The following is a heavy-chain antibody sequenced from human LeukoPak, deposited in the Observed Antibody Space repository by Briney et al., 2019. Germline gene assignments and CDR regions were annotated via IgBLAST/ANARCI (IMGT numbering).Heavy chain of an antibody. V-gene: IGHV4-59*08. J-gene: IGHJ4*02. D-gene: IGHD1-14*01. CDR1: GASINSRW. CDR3: ARGSGTYDY. Sequence: SETPSLTCTVSGASINSRWWTWIRQSPGKTLEWIGYIYYSGSTNYNPSLKSRVTISVDMSKNQFSLNMTSVTAADTAVYYCARGSGTYDYWGQGTLVTVSS. CDR2: IYYSGST.